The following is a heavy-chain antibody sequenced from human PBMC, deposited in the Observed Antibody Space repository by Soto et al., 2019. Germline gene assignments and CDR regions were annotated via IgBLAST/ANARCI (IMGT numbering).Heavy chain of an antibody. Sequence: ASVKVSCKASGYTFTGYYMDWVRQAPGQGLEWMGWINPNSGGTNYAQKFQGRVTMTRNTSISTAYMELSSLRSEDTAVYYCAHDYGDYIFGYWGQGTLVTVSS. CDR1: GYTFTGYY. CDR3: AHDYGDYIFGY. D-gene: IGHD4-17*01. V-gene: IGHV1-2*02. CDR2: INPNSGGT. J-gene: IGHJ4*02.